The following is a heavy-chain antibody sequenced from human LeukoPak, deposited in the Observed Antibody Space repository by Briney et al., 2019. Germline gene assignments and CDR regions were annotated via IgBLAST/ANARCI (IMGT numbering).Heavy chain of an antibody. CDR2: MHPGESEI. V-gene: IGHV5-51*01. J-gene: IGHJ5*02. CDR3: AKTIASLGSGARYFDP. Sequence: GESLKISCKASGYSFTNYWIAWVRQKPGKGLEWMGIMHPGESEINYSPSFEGQVTITADTSISTAYLEWYSLKASDSAIYYCAKTIASLGSGARYFDPWGQGTMITVSS. D-gene: IGHD5/OR15-5a*01. CDR1: GYSFTNYW.